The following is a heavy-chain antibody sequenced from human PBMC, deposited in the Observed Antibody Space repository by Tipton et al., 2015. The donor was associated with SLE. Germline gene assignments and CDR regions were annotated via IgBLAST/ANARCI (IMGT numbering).Heavy chain of an antibody. CDR2: INQDGSEK. D-gene: IGHD3-22*01. CDR3: VREQFDSGNYYFDY. V-gene: IGHV3-7*01. J-gene: IGHJ4*02. Sequence: QLVQSGGGLVQPGGSLRLCCRVSGFTFSTSRMSWVRQAPGKGLEWVANINQDGSEKYYVDSVKGRFTISRDNAKKSLYLQMNSLRAADTAVYYCVREQFDSGNYYFDYWGQGTLVTVSS. CDR1: GFTFSTSR.